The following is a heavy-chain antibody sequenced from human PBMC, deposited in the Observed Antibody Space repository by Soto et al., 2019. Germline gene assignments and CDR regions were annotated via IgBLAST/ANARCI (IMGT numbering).Heavy chain of an antibody. J-gene: IGHJ5*02. Sequence: GGSLRLSCAASGFTFSSYSMNWVRQAPGKGLEWVSYISSSSSTIYYADSVKGRFTISRDNAKNSLYLQMNSLRDEDTAVYYCAREPRGSSSWHNWFDPWGQGTLVTVSS. CDR1: GFTFSSYS. CDR3: AREPRGSSSWHNWFDP. CDR2: ISSSSSTI. V-gene: IGHV3-48*02. D-gene: IGHD6-13*01.